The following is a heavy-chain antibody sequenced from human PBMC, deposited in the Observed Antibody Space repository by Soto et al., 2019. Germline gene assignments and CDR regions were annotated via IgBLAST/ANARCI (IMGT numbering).Heavy chain of an antibody. D-gene: IGHD3-22*01. J-gene: IGHJ5*02. CDR2: IYYSGRT. Sequence: QVQLQESGPGLVKPSQTLSLACSVSGDSINSGAYFWTWIRQHPEKGLEWIGYIYYSGRTYYNPSLKSRLTLSIDKSKNQFSLKLTSVTAADTAVYYCARDWASDTSSLSGRLDPWGQGTLVTVSS. CDR3: ARDWASDTSSLSGRLDP. V-gene: IGHV4-31*03. CDR1: GDSINSGAYF.